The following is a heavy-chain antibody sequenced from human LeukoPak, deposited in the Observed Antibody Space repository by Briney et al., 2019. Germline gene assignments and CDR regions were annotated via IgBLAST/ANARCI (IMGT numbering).Heavy chain of an antibody. J-gene: IGHJ4*02. CDR1: GYTFTSYG. V-gene: IGHV1-18*01. Sequence: ASVKVSCKASGYTFTSYGISWVRQAPGQGLEWMGWISAYNGNTNYAQKFQGRVTITADKSTSTAYMELSSLRSEDTAVYYCARLDGSGYSRRDYWGQGTLVTVSS. CDR3: ARLDGSGYSRRDY. CDR2: ISAYNGNT. D-gene: IGHD3-22*01.